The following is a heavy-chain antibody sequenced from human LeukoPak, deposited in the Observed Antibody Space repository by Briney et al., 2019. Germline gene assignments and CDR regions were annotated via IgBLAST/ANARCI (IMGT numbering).Heavy chain of an antibody. V-gene: IGHV4-4*07. J-gene: IGHJ4*02. Sequence: SETLSLTCTVSGGSLTSSYWNWIRQPAGRGLEWIGRCGTTYNPSLKSRVTMSLDTSKNQFSLRLRSVTAADTAVYYCARGGVNRQSTGLRFGTRYYFDYWGQGTLVTVSS. CDR3: ARGGVNRQSTGLRFGTRYYFDY. CDR1: GGSLTSSY. CDR2: CGT. D-gene: IGHD3-3*01.